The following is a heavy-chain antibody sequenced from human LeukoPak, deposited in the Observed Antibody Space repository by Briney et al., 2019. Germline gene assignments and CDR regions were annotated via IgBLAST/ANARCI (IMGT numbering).Heavy chain of an antibody. D-gene: IGHD3-22*01. V-gene: IGHV4-59*02. Sequence: SETLSLTCTVSGGSVSSYYWSWIRQPPGKGLEWIAYIDYTGITKYNPSLRSRVTISVDTSTKQFSLKLSSVTAAATAVYYCARDVSYDGSGHYHGASDIWGQGTMVTVSS. CDR3: ARDVSYDGSGHYHGASDI. J-gene: IGHJ3*02. CDR2: IDYTGIT. CDR1: GGSVSSYY.